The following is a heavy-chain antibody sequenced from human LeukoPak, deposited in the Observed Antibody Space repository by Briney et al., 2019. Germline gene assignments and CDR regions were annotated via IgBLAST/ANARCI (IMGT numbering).Heavy chain of an antibody. CDR3: ARGEMATISAFDI. CDR2: ISCSAGTI. CDR1: GFTLNNYG. J-gene: IGHJ3*02. V-gene: IGHV3-48*02. Sequence: GGSLRLSCAASGFTLNNYGMNWVRQVPGKGLEWVSYISCSAGTIYYADSVKGRFTISRDTAKNSLFLQMSSLRDEDTAIYYCARGEMATISAFDIWGQGTMVTVSS. D-gene: IGHD5-24*01.